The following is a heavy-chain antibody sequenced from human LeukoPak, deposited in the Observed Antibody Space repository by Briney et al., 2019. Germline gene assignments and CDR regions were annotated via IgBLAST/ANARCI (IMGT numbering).Heavy chain of an antibody. CDR3: AREKDIVVVPAAIREGGWFDP. V-gene: IGHV4-30-4*08. CDR2: IYYSGST. CDR1: GGSISSGDYY. D-gene: IGHD2-2*02. J-gene: IGHJ5*02. Sequence: PSQTLSLTCTVSGGSISSGDYYWSWIRQPPGKGLEWIGYIYYSGSTYYNPSLKSRVTISVDTSKNQFSLKLSSVTAADTAVYYCAREKDIVVVPAAIREGGWFDPWGQGTLVTVSS.